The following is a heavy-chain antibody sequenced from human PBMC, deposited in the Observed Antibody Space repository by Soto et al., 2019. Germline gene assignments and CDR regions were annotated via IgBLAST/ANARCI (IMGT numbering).Heavy chain of an antibody. CDR1: GYTFTDYY. D-gene: IGHD6-6*01. CDR3: ARDGSSSPTNFFDY. Sequence: ASVKVSCKASGYTFTDYYIHWVRQAPGQGLEWMGLINPSGGSPSHAQKFQGRVTMTRDTSTSTVYMELSSLRSEDTAVYYCARDGSSSPTNFFDYWGQGTPVTVSS. CDR2: INPSGGSP. V-gene: IGHV1-46*01. J-gene: IGHJ4*02.